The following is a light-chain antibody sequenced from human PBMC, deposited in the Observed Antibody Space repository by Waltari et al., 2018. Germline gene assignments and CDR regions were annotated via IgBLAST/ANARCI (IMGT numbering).Light chain of an antibody. V-gene: IGKV3-20*01. CDR2: GAS. CDR1: QSVSRA. Sequence: EIVLTQSPGTLSLPLGERATVSCRASQSVSRALAWYQQKPGQAPRLLIYGASTRATGIPDRFSGSGSGTDFSLTISRLEPDDFAVYYCQHYSRLPVTFGQGTTVEI. CDR3: QHYSRLPVT. J-gene: IGKJ1*01.